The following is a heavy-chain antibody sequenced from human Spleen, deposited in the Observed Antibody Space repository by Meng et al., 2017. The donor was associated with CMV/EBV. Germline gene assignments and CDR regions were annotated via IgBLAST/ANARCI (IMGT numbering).Heavy chain of an antibody. Sequence: ISSSGYYWGLIRQPPGKGLEWIGSIYYTGSTHYNPSLKSRVTISVDTSKNQFSLKLSSMTAADTAVYYCARDPYRLDYYDSTNWFDPWGQGTLVTVSS. CDR1: ISSSGYY. V-gene: IGHV4-39*07. D-gene: IGHD3-22*01. CDR3: ARDPYRLDYYDSTNWFDP. CDR2: IYYTGST. J-gene: IGHJ5*02.